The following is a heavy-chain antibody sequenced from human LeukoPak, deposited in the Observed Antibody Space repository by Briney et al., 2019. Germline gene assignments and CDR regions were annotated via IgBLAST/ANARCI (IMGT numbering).Heavy chain of an antibody. J-gene: IGHJ4*02. Sequence: GGSLILSFAASRFTVSSNYMSLVLQAPGKGLEWVSVIYSGGSTHYADSVKGRFTISRDNSKNTLYLQMNSLRAEDTAVYYCARVGVGDYFAFWGQGTLVTVSS. V-gene: IGHV3-53*01. CDR3: ARVGVGDYFAF. D-gene: IGHD3-10*01. CDR2: IYSGGST. CDR1: RFTVSSNY.